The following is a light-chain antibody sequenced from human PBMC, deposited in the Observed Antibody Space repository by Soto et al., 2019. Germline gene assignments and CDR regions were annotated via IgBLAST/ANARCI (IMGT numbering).Light chain of an antibody. Sequence: EIVLTQSPATLSLSPGQRGTLSCRASQSISRYLAWYQQKPGQAPRLLIYDASNRATGIPARFSGSGSGTDFTLTISSLEPEDFATYYCQQANAFPLTFGQGTRLDIK. CDR2: DAS. CDR1: QSISRY. V-gene: IGKV3-11*01. J-gene: IGKJ5*01. CDR3: QQANAFPLT.